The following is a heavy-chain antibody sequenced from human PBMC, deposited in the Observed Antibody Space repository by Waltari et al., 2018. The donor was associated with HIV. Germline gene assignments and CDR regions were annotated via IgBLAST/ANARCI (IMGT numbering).Heavy chain of an antibody. V-gene: IGHV4-39*01. CDR3: ARRGGMLSNYYFDY. CDR2: ISYSGIT. J-gene: IGHJ4*02. CDR1: GGFIGRSTDY. Sequence: QLQLQESGPGLVKPSETLSLTCAVSGGFIGRSTDYWGWIRQPPGKGLEWIGNISYSGITYYNPSLKSRVSISLDTSKNRFSLHLSSVTAADTAVYYCARRGGMLSNYYFDYWGQGTLVTVSS. D-gene: IGHD3-10*02.